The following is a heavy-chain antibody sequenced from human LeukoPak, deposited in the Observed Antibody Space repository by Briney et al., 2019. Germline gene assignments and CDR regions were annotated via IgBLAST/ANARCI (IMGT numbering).Heavy chain of an antibody. CDR3: ARVESLLDYYYYGMDV. Sequence: GGSLRLSCAASGFTFSSYSMNWVRQAPGKGLEWVSYISSSSSYTNYADSVKGRFTISRDNAKNSLYLQMNSLRAEDTAVYYCARVESLLDYYYYGMDVWGQGTTVTVSS. V-gene: IGHV3-21*05. J-gene: IGHJ6*02. CDR1: GFTFSSYS. CDR2: ISSSSSYT.